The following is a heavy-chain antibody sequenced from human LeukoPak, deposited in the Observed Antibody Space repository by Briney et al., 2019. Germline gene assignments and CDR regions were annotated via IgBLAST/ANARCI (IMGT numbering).Heavy chain of an antibody. CDR2: ISTYNGNT. CDR1: GYTFTSYG. V-gene: IGHV1-18*01. D-gene: IGHD1-7*01. Sequence: GASVKVSCKASGYTFTSYGISWVRQAPGQGLEWMGWISTYNGNTNYAQKLQGRVTMTTDTSTSTAYMELRSLRSDDTAVYYCARDFPPEIDLTGTTDYWGQGTLVTVSS. CDR3: ARDFPPEIDLTGTTDY. J-gene: IGHJ4*02.